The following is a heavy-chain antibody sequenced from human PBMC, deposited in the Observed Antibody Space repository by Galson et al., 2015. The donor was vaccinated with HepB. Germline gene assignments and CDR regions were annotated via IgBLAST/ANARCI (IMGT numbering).Heavy chain of an antibody. CDR3: AKDSGDYHGVWADY. Sequence: SLRLSCAASGFTFSSYGMHWVRQAPGKGLEWVAVISYDGSNKYYADSVKGRFTISRDNSKNTLYLQMNSLRAEDTAVYYCAKDSGDYHGVWADYWGQGTLVTVSS. D-gene: IGHD4-17*01. CDR1: GFTFSSYG. CDR2: ISYDGSNK. V-gene: IGHV3-30*18. J-gene: IGHJ4*02.